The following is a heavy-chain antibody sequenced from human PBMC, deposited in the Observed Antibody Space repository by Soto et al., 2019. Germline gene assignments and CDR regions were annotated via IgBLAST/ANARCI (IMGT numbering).Heavy chain of an antibody. D-gene: IGHD4-17*01. CDR1: GYSFNTYW. Sequence: GESLKISCKGSGYSFNTYWIGWVRQRPGKGLEWMGIIYPGDFDTRYGPSFQGQVTISANKSISTAYLQRSSLKASDTAMYYCARYDYGDRGRYYFDYWGQGALVTVSS. J-gene: IGHJ4*02. V-gene: IGHV5-51*01. CDR3: ARYDYGDRGRYYFDY. CDR2: IYPGDFDT.